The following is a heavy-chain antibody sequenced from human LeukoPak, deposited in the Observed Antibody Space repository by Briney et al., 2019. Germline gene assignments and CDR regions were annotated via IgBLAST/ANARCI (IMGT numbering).Heavy chain of an antibody. D-gene: IGHD2-2*01. Sequence: PGVSLRLSCAASGFTLRSYEMHWVRQAPGKGLEWISYTSSTGSTVYHADSVRGRLTISRDNAKSSLYLQMNSLRVEYSAVYYCARGYCSGTNCYEANHYYYYGMDVWGQGTTVTVSS. CDR2: TSSTGSTV. CDR1: GFTLRSYE. V-gene: IGHV3-48*03. J-gene: IGHJ6*02. CDR3: ARGYCSGTNCYEANHYYYYGMDV.